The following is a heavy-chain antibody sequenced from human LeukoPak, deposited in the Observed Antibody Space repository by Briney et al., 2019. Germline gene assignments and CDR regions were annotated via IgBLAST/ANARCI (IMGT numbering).Heavy chain of an antibody. V-gene: IGHV3-23*01. CDR2: ISGSGGST. CDR1: GFTFSTYA. CDR3: ARSGGGTTKNKYYFDY. D-gene: IGHD3-10*01. Sequence: QPGGSLRLSCAASGFTFSTYAMSWVRQAPGKGLEWVSAISGSGGSTYYADSVKGRFTISRDSSKNTVYLQMNSLRAEDTAVYYCARSGGGTTKNKYYFDYWGQGILATVSS. J-gene: IGHJ4*02.